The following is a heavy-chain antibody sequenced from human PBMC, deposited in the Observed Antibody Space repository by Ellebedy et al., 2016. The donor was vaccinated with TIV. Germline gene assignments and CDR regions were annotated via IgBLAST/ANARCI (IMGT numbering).Heavy chain of an antibody. J-gene: IGHJ4*02. D-gene: IGHD3-22*01. CDR1: GYSFTSYW. CDR3: ARCHDYYDSSGYDY. Sequence: GGSLRLSCKGSGYSFTSYWIGWVRQMHGKGLEWMGIIYPGDSDTRYNPSFQGQVTISAYNSISTPYLQWISLKASDTAMYYCARCHDYYDSSGYDYWGQGTLVTVSS. CDR2: IYPGDSDT. V-gene: IGHV5-51*01.